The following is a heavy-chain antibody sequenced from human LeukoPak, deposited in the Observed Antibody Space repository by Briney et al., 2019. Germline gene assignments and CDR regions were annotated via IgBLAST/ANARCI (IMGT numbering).Heavy chain of an antibody. CDR2: VSNSSSTI. D-gene: IGHD3-3*01. Sequence: GGSLRLSCAASGFTFSDYYMSWIRQAPGKGLEWVSYVSNSSSTIYYADSVKGRFTIPRDNAKNSLYLQMNSLRAEDTAVHYCARGVRRFLEWVSMDVWGKGTTVTVSS. J-gene: IGHJ6*03. CDR3: ARGVRRFLEWVSMDV. CDR1: GFTFSDYY. V-gene: IGHV3-11*04.